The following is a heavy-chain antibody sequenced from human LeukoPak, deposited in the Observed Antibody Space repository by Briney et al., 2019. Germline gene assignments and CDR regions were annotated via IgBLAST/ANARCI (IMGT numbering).Heavy chain of an antibody. Sequence: PGGSLRLSCPASGFTFGRYEMNWVRQAPGKGLEWVSSISSSDSSIYYADSVKGRFTISRDNAKNSPYLQMNSLRAEDTAVYYCARQQPRVQLDYWGQGTLVTVSS. D-gene: IGHD1-1*01. CDR3: ARQQPRVQLDY. J-gene: IGHJ4*02. CDR2: ISSSDSSI. V-gene: IGHV3-48*03. CDR1: GFTFGRYE.